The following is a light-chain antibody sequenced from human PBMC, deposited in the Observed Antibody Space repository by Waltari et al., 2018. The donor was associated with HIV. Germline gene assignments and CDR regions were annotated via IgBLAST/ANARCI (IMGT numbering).Light chain of an antibody. V-gene: IGLV1-47*01. J-gene: IGLJ3*02. CDR3: AAWDDSLSGLV. CDR2: RNN. CDR1: SSNIGSNY. Sequence: QSVLTQPPSASGTPGQRVTISCSGRSSNIGSNYGYWYQQLPGTAPKRLIYRNNQRPSGVPDRFSGSKSGTSASLAISGLRSEDEADYYCAAWDDSLSGLVFGGGTKVTVL.